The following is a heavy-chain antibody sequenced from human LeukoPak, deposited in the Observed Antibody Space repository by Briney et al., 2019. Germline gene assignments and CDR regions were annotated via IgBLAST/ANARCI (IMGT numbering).Heavy chain of an antibody. Sequence: SETLPLTCTVSAGSTSSYYWSWIRQPPGKGLEWIGYIYYSESTNYNPSLKSRVTISVDTSKNHFSLKLSSVSAADTAVYYCARDRPRYGSSTSCYSAFDIWGQGTVVTVSS. CDR1: AGSTSSYY. J-gene: IGHJ3*02. CDR2: IYYSEST. D-gene: IGHD2-2*01. CDR3: ARDRPRYGSSTSCYSAFDI. V-gene: IGHV4-59*01.